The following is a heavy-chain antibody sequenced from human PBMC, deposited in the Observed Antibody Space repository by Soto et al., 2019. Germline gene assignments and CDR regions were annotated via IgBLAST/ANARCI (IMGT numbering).Heavy chain of an antibody. CDR1: GFTFSSYA. Sequence: QVQLVESGGGVVQPGRSLRLSCAASGFTFSSYAMHWVRQAPGKGLEWVAVISYGGSNKYYADSVKRRFTISRDNSKNPLYLQMNSLRAEDTAVYYCARRRLPPRLYGMDVWGQGTTVTASS. V-gene: IGHV3-30-3*01. CDR2: ISYGGSNK. J-gene: IGHJ6*02. CDR3: ARRRLPPRLYGMDV. D-gene: IGHD2-15*01.